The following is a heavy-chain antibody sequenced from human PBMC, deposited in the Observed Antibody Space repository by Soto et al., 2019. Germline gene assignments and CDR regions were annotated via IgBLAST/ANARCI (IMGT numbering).Heavy chain of an antibody. CDR3: ARVSLSWFDT. CDR2: ISPIFGSA. Sequence: QVQLVQSGAEVKKPGSSVKVSCQASGVTFTSSSFSWVRQAPGQGLEWMGGISPIFGSANYAQNFQGRVTITADKSTSTVYLGLTSLKFADTAVYYCARVSLSWFDTWGQGTLVIVSS. V-gene: IGHV1-69*06. CDR1: GVTFTSSS. J-gene: IGHJ5*02.